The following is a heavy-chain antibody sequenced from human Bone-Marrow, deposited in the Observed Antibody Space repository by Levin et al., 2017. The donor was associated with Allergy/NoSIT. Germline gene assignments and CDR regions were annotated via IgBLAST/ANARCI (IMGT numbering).Heavy chain of an antibody. J-gene: IGHJ6*02. CDR2: ISGGSSRI. CDR1: GLSFSNYD. Sequence: GESLKISCAASGLSFSNYDMNWVRQAPGKGLEWVSSISGGSSRIYYADSVKGRFTLPRDNAKNSLYLQMNSLRVEDTAVYYCASWAMFYYDGSDFDYFYYGMDVWGQGTTVTVSS. D-gene: IGHD3-16*01. V-gene: IGHV3-21*06. CDR3: ASWAMFYYDGSDFDYFYYGMDV.